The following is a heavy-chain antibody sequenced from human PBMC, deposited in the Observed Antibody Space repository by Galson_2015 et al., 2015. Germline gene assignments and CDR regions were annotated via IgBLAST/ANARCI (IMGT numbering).Heavy chain of an antibody. CDR1: GIRFRNYG. V-gene: IGHV3-33*06. D-gene: IGHD1-7*01. CDR3: AKDHFARNSIWDAFDV. J-gene: IGHJ3*01. CDR2: IYYDGSNK. Sequence: SLRLSCATSGIRFRNYGMHWVRQAPGKGLEWVAIIYYDGSNKFYSDSVKGRFTISRDNSKNTLYLVSNSLRSEDTAVYYCAKDHFARNSIWDAFDVWGQGTMVTTSS.